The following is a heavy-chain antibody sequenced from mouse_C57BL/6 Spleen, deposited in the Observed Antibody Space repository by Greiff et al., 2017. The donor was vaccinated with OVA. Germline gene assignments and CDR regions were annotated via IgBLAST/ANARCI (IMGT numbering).Heavy chain of an antibody. D-gene: IGHD4-1*01. J-gene: IGHJ2*01. Sequence: EVKVVESGGGLVKPGGSLKLSCAASGFTFSSYAMSWVRQTPEKRLEWVATISDGGSYTYYPDNVKGRFTISRDNAKNNLYLQMSHLKSENTAMYYCASHLANWENGYFDYWGQGTTLTVSS. CDR1: GFTFSSYA. CDR2: ISDGGSYT. CDR3: ASHLANWENGYFDY. V-gene: IGHV5-4*03.